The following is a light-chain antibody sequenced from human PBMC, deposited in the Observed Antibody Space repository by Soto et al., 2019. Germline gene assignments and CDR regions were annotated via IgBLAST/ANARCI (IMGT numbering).Light chain of an antibody. CDR1: QGIRSY. CDR2: AAS. J-gene: IGKJ1*01. Sequence: DIQLTQSPSSLSASVGDRVTITCRASQGIRSYLAWYQQKPGKAPKRLIYAASSLQSGVPSRFSGSESGTEFTLTISSLQPEDFATYYCLQLNTYPWTFGPGTKVEIK. V-gene: IGKV1-17*01. CDR3: LQLNTYPWT.